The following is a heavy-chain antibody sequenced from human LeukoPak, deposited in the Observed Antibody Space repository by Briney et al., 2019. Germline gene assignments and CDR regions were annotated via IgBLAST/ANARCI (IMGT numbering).Heavy chain of an antibody. Sequence: SSETLSLTCTVSGGSISSSSYYWGWIRQPPGKGLEWIGSIYYSGSTYYNPSLKSRVTISVDTSKTQFSLKLSSVTAADTAVYYCARSGSRFLEWILDYWGQGTLVTVSS. CDR1: GGSISSSSYY. D-gene: IGHD3-3*01. J-gene: IGHJ4*02. CDR3: ARSGSRFLEWILDY. V-gene: IGHV4-39*07. CDR2: IYYSGST.